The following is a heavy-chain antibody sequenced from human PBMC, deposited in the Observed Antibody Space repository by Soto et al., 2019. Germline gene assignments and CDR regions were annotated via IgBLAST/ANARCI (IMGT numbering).Heavy chain of an antibody. J-gene: IGHJ4*02. D-gene: IGHD3-10*01. CDR1: GDTFNFYS. CDR2: VNPIVSMS. Sequence: QVQLVQSGAEVKRPGSSVKVSCKASGDTFNFYSINWVRQAPGLGLEWMGRVNPIVSMSNYAQKFQGRVTXTXDXXTSTAYMELSSPRSEDTAIYYCASSYGSGYRAFDYWGQGALVTVSS. CDR3: ASSYGSGYRAFDY. V-gene: IGHV1-69*02.